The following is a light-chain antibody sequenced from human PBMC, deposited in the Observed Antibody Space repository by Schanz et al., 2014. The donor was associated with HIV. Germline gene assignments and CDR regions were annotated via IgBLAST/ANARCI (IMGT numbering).Light chain of an antibody. V-gene: IGKV3-20*01. CDR1: QSINTY. CDR2: GAS. Sequence: EIVLTQSPATLSLSPGERATLSCRASQSINTYLAWYQQKVGQAPRLLIYGASSRATGIPDRFIGSGSGTDFTLTITRLEPEDFAVFYCQQYGSLPITFGQGTRLEIK. J-gene: IGKJ5*01. CDR3: QQYGSLPIT.